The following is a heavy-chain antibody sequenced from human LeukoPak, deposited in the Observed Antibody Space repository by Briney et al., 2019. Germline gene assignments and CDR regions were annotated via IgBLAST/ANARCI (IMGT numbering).Heavy chain of an antibody. D-gene: IGHD3-10*01. CDR3: ARDHRITMVRGVTGMDV. CDR1: GFTFSSYS. Sequence: GGSLRLSCAASGFTFSSYSMSWVRQAPGKGLEWVSSISSSSSYIYYADSVKGRFTISRDNAKNSLYLQMNSLRAEDTAVYYCARDHRITMVRGVTGMDVWGQGTTVTVSS. V-gene: IGHV3-21*01. J-gene: IGHJ6*02. CDR2: ISSSSSYI.